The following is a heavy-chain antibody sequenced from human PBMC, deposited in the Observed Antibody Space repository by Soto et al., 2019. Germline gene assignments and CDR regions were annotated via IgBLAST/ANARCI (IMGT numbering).Heavy chain of an antibody. CDR2: ISSSSSTI. V-gene: IGHV3-48*01. CDR3: ARAGSGGDDAFDI. D-gene: IGHD3-10*01. CDR1: GFTFSSYS. Sequence: QPGGSLRLSCAASGFTFSSYSMNWVRQAPGKGLEWVSYISSSSSTIYYADSVKGRFTISRDNAKNSLYLQMNSLRAEDTAVYYCARAGSGGDDAFDIWGQGTMVTVSS. J-gene: IGHJ3*02.